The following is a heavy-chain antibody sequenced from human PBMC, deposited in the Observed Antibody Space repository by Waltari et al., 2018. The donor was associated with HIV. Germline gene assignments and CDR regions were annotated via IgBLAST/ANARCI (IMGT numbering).Heavy chain of an antibody. Sequence: QLLQSGGGSIQPGGSLRLSCVASVFSLSSYSVNCLRPPPGEALESVSSRGTTRTASYNEDFVRDRFTVLTDKAKQSVYLQISNLQGGGSAVYYCARGLSYFDGKPLPWYLDLWGRGSRVTVAS. CDR2: RGTTRTAS. V-gene: IGHV3-48*01. D-gene: IGHD3-9*01. J-gene: IGHJ2*01. CDR1: VFSLSSYS. CDR3: ARGLSYFDGKPLPWYLDL.